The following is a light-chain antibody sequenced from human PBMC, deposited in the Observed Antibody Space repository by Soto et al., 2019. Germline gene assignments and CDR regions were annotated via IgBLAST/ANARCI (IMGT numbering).Light chain of an antibody. CDR1: SRDVGGYNF. J-gene: IGLJ1*01. CDR3: CSYAGGYTYV. CDR2: DVT. V-gene: IGLV2-11*01. Sequence: QSVLTQPRSVSGSLGQSVTISCTGTSRDVGGYNFVSWYQHLPGKAPKLMIYDVTKRPSGVPDRFSASKSGNTASLTISGLQADDEADYYCCSYAGGYTYVFGSGTKLTVL.